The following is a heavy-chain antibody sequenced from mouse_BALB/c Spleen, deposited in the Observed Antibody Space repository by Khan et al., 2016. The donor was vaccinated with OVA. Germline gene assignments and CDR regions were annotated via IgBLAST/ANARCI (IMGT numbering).Heavy chain of an antibody. CDR1: GYTFTNYW. Sequence: VQLQESGADLVNPGTSVKLSCTASGYTFTNYWVHWVRQTPGKGLEWIGEIYPGDGRAIYNEKVKNKLSLTVDRSYSTAYMQLSSLTSGDTADYSCARNYYYSDWFDYWGQGTTLTVSS. J-gene: IGHJ2*01. D-gene: IGHD2-12*01. CDR2: IYPGDGRA. V-gene: IGHV1S81*02. CDR3: ARNYYYSDWFDY.